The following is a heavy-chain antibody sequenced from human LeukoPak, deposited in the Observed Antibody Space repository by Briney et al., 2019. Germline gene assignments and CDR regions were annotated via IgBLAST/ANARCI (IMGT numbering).Heavy chain of an antibody. Sequence: PGGSLRLSCEASGFSFSTYGMHWVRQAPGKGLEWVALIRFDGSNNHYADSVKGRFTISRDNSKNTMYLQMDSLRAEDTAVYYCARVVSYYGSSYRLLDLWGRGTLVTVSS. V-gene: IGHV3-33*01. CDR3: ARVVSYYGSSYRLLDL. CDR1: GFSFSTYG. D-gene: IGHD3-10*01. CDR2: IRFDGSNN. J-gene: IGHJ2*01.